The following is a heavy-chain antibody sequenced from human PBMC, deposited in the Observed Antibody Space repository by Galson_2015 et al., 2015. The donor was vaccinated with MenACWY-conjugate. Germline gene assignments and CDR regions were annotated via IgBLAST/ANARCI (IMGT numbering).Heavy chain of an antibody. CDR3: ARAKEQWLSKTFDV. Sequence: SLRLSCATSGFTFSNSWMGWVRQAPGKGLEWGANIKHDGSGKFYVDSVKGRFTISRDNAKNSLYLQMDSLRAEDTAVYFCARAKEQWLSKTFDVWGQGTLVTVSS. J-gene: IGHJ3*01. CDR2: IKHDGSGK. D-gene: IGHD6-19*01. V-gene: IGHV3-7*01. CDR1: GFTFSNSW.